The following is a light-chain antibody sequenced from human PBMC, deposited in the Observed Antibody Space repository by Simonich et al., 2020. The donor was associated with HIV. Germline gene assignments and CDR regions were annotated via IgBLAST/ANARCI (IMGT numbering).Light chain of an antibody. Sequence: QSALTQPRSVSGSPGQSVTISCTGTSSDVGGYNYVSWYQQHPGKAPKLMIYDVSNRPSGVSNRFSGSKSGYTASLTISGLRAEDEADYYCSSYSSTTTVIFGGGTKLTVL. V-gene: IGLV2-14*01. J-gene: IGLJ2*01. CDR1: SSDVGGYNY. CDR3: SSYSSTTTVI. CDR2: DVS.